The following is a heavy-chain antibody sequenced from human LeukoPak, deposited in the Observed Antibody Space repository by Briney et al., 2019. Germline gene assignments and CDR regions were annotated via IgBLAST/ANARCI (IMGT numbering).Heavy chain of an antibody. J-gene: IGHJ4*02. CDR1: GFTFSSYG. Sequence: PGGSLRLSCAASGFTFSSYGMHWVRQAPGKGLEWVAFIRYDGSNKYYADSVKGRFTTSRDNSKNTLYLQMNSLRAEDTAVYYCAKDHGSGSYYTEWTFDYWGQGTLVTVSS. V-gene: IGHV3-30*02. D-gene: IGHD3-10*01. CDR3: AKDHGSGSYYTEWTFDY. CDR2: IRYDGSNK.